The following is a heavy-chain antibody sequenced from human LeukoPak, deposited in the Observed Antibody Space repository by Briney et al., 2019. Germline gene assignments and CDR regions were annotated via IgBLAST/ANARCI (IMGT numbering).Heavy chain of an antibody. D-gene: IGHD6-19*01. CDR2: INHSGST. Sequence: PSETLSLTCAVYGGSFSGYYWSWTRQPPGKGLEWIGEINHSGSTNYNPSLKSRVTVSVDTSKNQFSLKLSSVTAADTAVYYCARGFGYSSSPFGYWGQGTLVTVSS. CDR3: ARGFGYSSSPFGY. J-gene: IGHJ4*02. CDR1: GGSFSGYY. V-gene: IGHV4-34*01.